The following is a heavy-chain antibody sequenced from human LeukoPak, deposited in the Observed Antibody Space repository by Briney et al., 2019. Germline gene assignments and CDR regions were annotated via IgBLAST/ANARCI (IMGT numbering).Heavy chain of an antibody. J-gene: IGHJ6*02. CDR3: ARGDIVGVPAATTVHYYYYYGMDV. CDR2: IYTSGST. D-gene: IGHD2-2*01. V-gene: IGHV4-4*07. CDR1: GGSISSYY. Sequence: PSETLPLTCTASGGSISSYYWSWIRQPAGKGLEWIGRIYTSGSTNYNPSLKSRVTMSVDTSKNQFSLKLSSVTAADTAVYYCARGDIVGVPAATTVHYYYYYGMDVWGQGTTVTVSS.